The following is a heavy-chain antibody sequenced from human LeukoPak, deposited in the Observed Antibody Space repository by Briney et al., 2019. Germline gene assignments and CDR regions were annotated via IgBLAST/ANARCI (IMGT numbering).Heavy chain of an antibody. CDR3: ALEKDDSPDY. J-gene: IGHJ4*02. V-gene: IGHV3-48*01. Sequence: GGSLRLSCAASGFTFSSYSMNWVRQAPGKGLEWVSYISSSSSTIYYADSVKGRFTISRDNSKNTLSLQMNSLRAEDTAVYYCALEKDDSPDYWGQGTLVTVSS. CDR2: ISSSSSTI. CDR1: GFTFSSYS. D-gene: IGHD3-22*01.